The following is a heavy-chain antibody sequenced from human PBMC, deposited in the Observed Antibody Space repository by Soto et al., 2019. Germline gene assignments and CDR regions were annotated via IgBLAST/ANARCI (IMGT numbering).Heavy chain of an antibody. CDR1: GYWFTRYW. D-gene: IGHD2-2*01. CDR2: IDPSDSYT. CDR3: ARHSGPAVDKCVDP. V-gene: IGHV5-10-1*01. Sequence: PQNISCQGSGYWFTRYWKSWVRQMPGKGLEWMGRIDPSDSYTNYSPSFQGHVTISADKSISTAYLQWSSLKASDTAMYYCARHSGPAVDKCVDPWGQGTLVSVS. J-gene: IGHJ5*02.